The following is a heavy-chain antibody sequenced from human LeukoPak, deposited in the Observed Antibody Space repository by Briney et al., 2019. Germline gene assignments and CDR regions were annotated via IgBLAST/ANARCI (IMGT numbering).Heavy chain of an antibody. Sequence: GGSLRLSCAASGFTFSSYAMYWVRQAPGKGLEWVANIKQDGSEKYYVDSVKGRFTISRDNAKNSLYLQMNSLRAEDTAVYYCARALTHGSYYYYYMDVWGKGTTVTISS. CDR2: IKQDGSEK. CDR1: GFTFSSYA. CDR3: ARALTHGSYYYYYMDV. J-gene: IGHJ6*03. V-gene: IGHV3-7*04.